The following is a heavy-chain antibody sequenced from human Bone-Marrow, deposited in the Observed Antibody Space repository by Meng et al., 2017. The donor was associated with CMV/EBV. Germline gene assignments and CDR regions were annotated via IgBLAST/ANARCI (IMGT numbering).Heavy chain of an antibody. J-gene: IGHJ4*02. CDR3: ARVRRYSSGWFSLDF. CDR1: GGSISSYY. Sequence: SETLSLTCTVSGGSISSYYWSWIRQPPGKGLEWIGYIYYSGSTNYNPSLKSRVTISVDTSKNQFSLKLSSVIAADTAVYYCARVRRYSSGWFSLDFWGQGTLVTVTS. V-gene: IGHV4-59*01. CDR2: IYYSGST. D-gene: IGHD6-19*01.